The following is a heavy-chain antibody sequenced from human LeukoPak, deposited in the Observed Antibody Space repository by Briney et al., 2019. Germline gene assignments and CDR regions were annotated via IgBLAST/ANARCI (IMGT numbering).Heavy chain of an antibody. V-gene: IGHV4-34*01. CDR2: INHSGST. CDR3: AVYCSSTSCYEEYWFDP. Sequence: SETLSLTCAVYGGSFSGYYWSWIRQPPGKGLEWIGEINHSGSTNYNPSLKSRVTISVDTSKNQFSLKLSSVPAADTAVYYCAVYCSSTSCYEEYWFDPWGQGTLVTVSS. D-gene: IGHD2-2*01. CDR1: GGSFSGYY. J-gene: IGHJ5*02.